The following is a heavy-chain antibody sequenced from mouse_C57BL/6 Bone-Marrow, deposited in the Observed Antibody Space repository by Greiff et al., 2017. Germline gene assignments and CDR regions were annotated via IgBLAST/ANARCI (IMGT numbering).Heavy chain of an antibody. D-gene: IGHD1-1*01. V-gene: IGHV2-9-1*01. CDR1: GFSLTSYA. CDR2: IWTGGGT. J-gene: IGHJ4*01. CDR3: ARNHYYGSSYGEMDY. Sequence: QLVESGPGLVAPSQSLSITCTVSGFSLTSYAISWVRQPPGKGLEWLGVIWTGGGTNYNSALKSRLSISKDNSKSQVFLKMNSLQTDDTARYYCARNHYYGSSYGEMDYWGQGTSVTVSS.